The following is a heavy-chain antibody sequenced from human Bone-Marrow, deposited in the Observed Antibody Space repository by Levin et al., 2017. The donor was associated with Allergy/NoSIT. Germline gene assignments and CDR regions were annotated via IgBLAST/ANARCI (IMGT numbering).Heavy chain of an antibody. D-gene: IGHD3-10*01. CDR3: VGDFRYHYGSASYQFDY. V-gene: IGHV3-11*01. J-gene: IGHJ4*02. CDR2: ISTGSATK. CDR1: GFIFSDYY. Sequence: GGSLRLSCVTSGFIFSDYYMSWIRQAPGKGLEWISYISTGSATKYYADSVQGRVTISRDNAKNSVYLEMNNLRVEDTAVYYCVGDFRYHYGSASYQFDYWGQGTLVTVSS.